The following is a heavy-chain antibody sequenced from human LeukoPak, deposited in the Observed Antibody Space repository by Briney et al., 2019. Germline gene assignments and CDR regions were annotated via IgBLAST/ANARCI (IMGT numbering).Heavy chain of an antibody. CDR1: GFTVGDNY. Sequence: GGSLRLSCAASGFTVGDNYLSWVRQAPGKGLEWVSVIYSGGSTYYADSVRGRFTITRDNSKNTVYLQMNSLRDEDTGVYFCARDIPGVAAAGYDYWGQGTRVTVSS. J-gene: IGHJ4*02. CDR3: ARDIPGVAAAGYDY. V-gene: IGHV3-66*01. CDR2: IYSGGST. D-gene: IGHD2-15*01.